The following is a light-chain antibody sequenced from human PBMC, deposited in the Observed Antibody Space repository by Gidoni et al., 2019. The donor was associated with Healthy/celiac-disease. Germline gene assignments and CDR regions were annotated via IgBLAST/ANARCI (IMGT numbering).Light chain of an antibody. CDR3: QALDSSTSYV. V-gene: IGLV3-1*01. J-gene: IGLJ1*01. Sequence: SYEMTQPPSVSVAPGQTASITCSGDKLGNKYACWYQHKPVQSPVLSIYQDSKRPSGIPERFSGSNSVNTATLTISGTQAMDEADYYCQALDSSTSYVFGTGTKVTVL. CDR2: QDS. CDR1: KLGNKY.